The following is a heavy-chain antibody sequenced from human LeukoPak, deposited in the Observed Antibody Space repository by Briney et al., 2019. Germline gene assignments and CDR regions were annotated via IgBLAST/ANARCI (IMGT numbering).Heavy chain of an antibody. CDR1: GYSISTGRY. CDR3: ARSLSTAGIDF. V-gene: IGHV4-38-2*01. Sequence: PSETLSLTCAVSGYSISTGRYWGWTRQPPGKGREWIGSVYHSGTTYYNPSLKSRLTISVDTSNNQSSLNLRSVTAADTAVYYCARSLSTAGIDFWGQGTLVTVSS. J-gene: IGHJ4*02. D-gene: IGHD2-2*01. CDR2: VYHSGTT.